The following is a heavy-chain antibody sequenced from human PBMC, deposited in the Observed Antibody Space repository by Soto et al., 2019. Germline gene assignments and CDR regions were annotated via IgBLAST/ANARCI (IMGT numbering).Heavy chain of an antibody. CDR2: IYTTTGST. J-gene: IGHJ4*02. CDR1: GGSFSGYY. CDR3: AKSSGWFDY. V-gene: IGHV4-4*07. D-gene: IGHD6-19*01. Sequence: LSLTCTVSGGSFSGYYWSWIRQPAGKGLEWIGRIYTTTGSTTYNPSLNSRLTMSVDTSKNLFFLNLKSVTAADTAVYYCAKSSGWFDYWGQGILVTVSS.